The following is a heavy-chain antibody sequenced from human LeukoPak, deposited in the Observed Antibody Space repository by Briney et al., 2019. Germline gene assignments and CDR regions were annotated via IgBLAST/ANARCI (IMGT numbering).Heavy chain of an antibody. D-gene: IGHD3-10*01. CDR2: INPNSGGT. CDR1: GYTFTGYY. Sequence: ASVKVSCKASGYTFTGYYMHWVRQAPGLGLEWMGWINPNSGGTNYAQKFQGRVTMTRDTSISTAYMELSRLRSDDTAVYYCAVKYGSGSSSFDYWGQGTLVTVSS. V-gene: IGHV1-2*02. J-gene: IGHJ4*02. CDR3: AVKYGSGSSSFDY.